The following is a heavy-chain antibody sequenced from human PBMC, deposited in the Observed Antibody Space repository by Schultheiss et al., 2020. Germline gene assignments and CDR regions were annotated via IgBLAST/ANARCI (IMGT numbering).Heavy chain of an antibody. CDR2: IYYSGST. D-gene: IGHD3-22*01. V-gene: IGHV4-61*08. CDR1: GGSISSGGYY. CDR3: ASIPYYYDSSGSGGY. Sequence: SQTLSLTCTVSGGSISSGGYYWSWIRQPPGKGLEWIGYIYYSGSTNYNPSLKSRVTISVDTSKNQFSLKLSSVTAADTAVYYCASIPYYYDSSGSGGYWGQGTLVTVSS. J-gene: IGHJ4*02.